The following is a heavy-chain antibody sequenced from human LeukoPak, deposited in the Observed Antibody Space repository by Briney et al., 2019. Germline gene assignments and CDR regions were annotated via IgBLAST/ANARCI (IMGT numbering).Heavy chain of an antibody. Sequence: PSETLSLTCTVSGGSISSSSYYWGWIRQPPGKGLEWIGSIYYSGSTYYNPSLKSRVTISVDTSKNQFSLKLSSVTAADTAVYYCARRRLWHYDYWGQGTLVTVSS. CDR1: GGSISSSSYY. V-gene: IGHV4-39*01. D-gene: IGHD6-25*01. J-gene: IGHJ4*02. CDR2: IYYSGST. CDR3: ARRRLWHYDY.